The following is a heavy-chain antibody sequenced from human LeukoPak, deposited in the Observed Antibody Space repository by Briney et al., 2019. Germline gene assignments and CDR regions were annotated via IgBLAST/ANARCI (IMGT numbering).Heavy chain of an antibody. CDR3: ARGLRSRGYMDV. CDR2: INHSGST. D-gene: IGHD1-26*01. CDR1: GGSISSYY. Sequence: SETLSLTCTVSGGSISSYYWSWIRQPPGKGLEWIGEINHSGSTNYNPSLKSRVTISVDTSKNQFSLKLSSVTAADTAVYYCARGLRSRGYMDVWGKGTTVTVSS. J-gene: IGHJ6*03. V-gene: IGHV4-34*01.